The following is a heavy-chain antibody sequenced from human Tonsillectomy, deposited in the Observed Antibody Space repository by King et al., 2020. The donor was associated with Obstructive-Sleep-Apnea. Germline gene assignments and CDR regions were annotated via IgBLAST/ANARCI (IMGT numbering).Heavy chain of an antibody. Sequence: VQLQQWGAGLLKPSETLSLTCAVFGGSFSDYYWNWIRQPPGKGLEWIGEINHSGTTNYNPSLKSRVTISPDTSKNQFSLTLNSVTAADTAVYYCARGSGAATVNWFDPWGQGTLVTVSS. J-gene: IGHJ5*02. CDR1: GGSFSDYY. CDR3: ARGSGAATVNWFDP. D-gene: IGHD6-13*01. CDR2: INHSGTT. V-gene: IGHV4-34*01.